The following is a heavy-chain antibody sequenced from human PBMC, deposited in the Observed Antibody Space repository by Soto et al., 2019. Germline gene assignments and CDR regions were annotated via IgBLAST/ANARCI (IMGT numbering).Heavy chain of an antibody. CDR1: GFTFSNAW. V-gene: IGHV3-15*01. CDR2: IKSKTDGGTT. D-gene: IGHD2-8*01. J-gene: IGHJ4*02. CDR3: TTQNRFYCTNGVCYNDY. Sequence: GGSLRLSCAASGFTFSNAWMSWVRQAPGKGLEWVGRIKSKTDGGTTDYAAPVKGRFTISRDDSKNTLYLQMNSLKTEDTAVYYCTTQNRFYCTNGVCYNDYWGQGTLVTVSS.